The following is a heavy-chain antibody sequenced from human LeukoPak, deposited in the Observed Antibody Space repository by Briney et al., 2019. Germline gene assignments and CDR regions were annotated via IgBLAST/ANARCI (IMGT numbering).Heavy chain of an antibody. Sequence: GGSLRLSCAASGFTFSAYAINWVRQAPGKGLEWVSTISGSGGTTYYADSVKGRFTISRDNSKDTLFLQMNSLRAEDTAVYYCAKDWRPIDGSSWYLSFDCWGQGTLVTVSS. V-gene: IGHV3-23*01. J-gene: IGHJ4*02. CDR3: AKDWRPIDGSSWYLSFDC. CDR1: GFTFSAYA. CDR2: ISGSGGTT. D-gene: IGHD6-13*01.